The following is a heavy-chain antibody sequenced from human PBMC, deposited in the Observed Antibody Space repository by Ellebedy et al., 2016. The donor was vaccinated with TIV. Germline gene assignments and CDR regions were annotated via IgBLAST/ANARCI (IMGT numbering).Heavy chain of an antibody. Sequence: GESLKISCAASGFTFSSYAMSWLRQAPGKGLEWVSAISGSGGSTYYADSVKGRFTISSDNSKNTLYLQMNSLRDEDTAVYYCAREIRRGWGGMDVWGQGTTVTVSS. CDR1: GFTFSSYA. CDR3: AREIRRGWGGMDV. CDR2: ISGSGGST. D-gene: IGHD3-10*01. J-gene: IGHJ6*02. V-gene: IGHV3-23*01.